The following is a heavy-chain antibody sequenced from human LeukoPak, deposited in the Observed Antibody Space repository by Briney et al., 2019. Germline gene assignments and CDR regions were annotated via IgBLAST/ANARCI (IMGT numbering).Heavy chain of an antibody. CDR2: INPSGGST. D-gene: IGHD3-10*01. Sequence: ASVKVSCKASGYTFTNYYMNWVRQAPGQGLEWMGIINPSGGSTTYAQKFQGRVTMTRDTSTSTVYMDLSSLKSEDTAVYYCARVFLLYSLDYWGQGTLVTVSS. CDR3: ARVFLLYSLDY. V-gene: IGHV1-46*01. CDR1: GYTFTNYY. J-gene: IGHJ4*02.